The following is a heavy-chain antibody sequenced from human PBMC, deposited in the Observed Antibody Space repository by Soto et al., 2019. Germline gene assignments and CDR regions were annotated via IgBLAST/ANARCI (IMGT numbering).Heavy chain of an antibody. V-gene: IGHV4-4*02. D-gene: IGHD3-9*01. CDR1: GGSISSSNW. Sequence: SETLSLTCAVSGGSISSSNWWSWVRQPPGKGLEWIGEIYHSGSTNYNPSLKSRATISVDKSKNQFSLKLSSVTAADTAVYYCARLTPLTGYYNWSGFDYWGQGTLVTVSS. CDR3: ARLTPLTGYYNWSGFDY. J-gene: IGHJ4*02. CDR2: IYHSGST.